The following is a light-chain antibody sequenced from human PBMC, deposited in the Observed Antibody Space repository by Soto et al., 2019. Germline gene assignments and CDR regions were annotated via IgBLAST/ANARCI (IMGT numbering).Light chain of an antibody. J-gene: IGKJ3*01. CDR3: QQYNNWPPV. Sequence: EIVMTQSPATLSVSPGERATLSCRASQSVSGNFAWYQQKPGQAPRLLIYGASPRATGIPARFRGSGSGTEFTLTISSLQSEDFAVYYCQQYNNWPPVFGPGTKVDSK. CDR1: QSVSGN. V-gene: IGKV3-15*01. CDR2: GAS.